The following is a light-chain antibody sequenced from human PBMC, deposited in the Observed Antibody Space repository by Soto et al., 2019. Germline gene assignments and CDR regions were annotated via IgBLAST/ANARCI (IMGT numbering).Light chain of an antibody. CDR1: QSISNY. CDR2: IAS. J-gene: IGKJ2*01. CDR3: QQRHSTPYT. V-gene: IGKV1-39*01. Sequence: DIQMTQSPSPLSASVGDRVTITCRASQSISNYLNWYQQKPGQAPNLLIYIASNLHSGVPSRFSGSGSGTDFTLTISSLQPEDFATYYCQQRHSTPYTFGQGTKLDIK.